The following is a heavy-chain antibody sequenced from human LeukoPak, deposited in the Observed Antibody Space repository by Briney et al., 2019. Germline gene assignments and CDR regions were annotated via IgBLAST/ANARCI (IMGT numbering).Heavy chain of an antibody. CDR3: ARGELPDAFDI. Sequence: GSLRLSCAASGFTFSSYSMNWIRQPPGKGLEWIGEINHSGSTNYNPSLKSRVTMSVDTSKNQFSLKLSSVTAADTAVYYCARGELPDAFDIWGQGTMVTVSS. CDR1: GFTFSSYS. V-gene: IGHV4-34*01. CDR2: INHSGST. J-gene: IGHJ3*02. D-gene: IGHD1-7*01.